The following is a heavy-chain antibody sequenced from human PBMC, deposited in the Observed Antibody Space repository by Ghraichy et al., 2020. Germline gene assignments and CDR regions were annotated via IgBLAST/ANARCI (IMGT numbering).Heavy chain of an antibody. J-gene: IGHJ6*03. CDR2: IYYSGST. D-gene: IGHD4-17*01. V-gene: IGHV4-59*01. CDR3: ARGAVTNFGYYYYYHMDV. CDR1: GGSISSYY. Sequence: SETLSLTCTVSGGSISSYYWSWIRQPPGKGLEWIGYIYYSGSTNYNPSLKSRVTISVDTSKNQFSLKLSSVTAADTAVYYCARGAVTNFGYYYYYHMDVWGKGTTVTVSS.